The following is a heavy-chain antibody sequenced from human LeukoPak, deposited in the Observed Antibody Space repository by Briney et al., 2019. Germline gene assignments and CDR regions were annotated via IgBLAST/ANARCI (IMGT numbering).Heavy chain of an antibody. J-gene: IGHJ3*02. CDR3: ASDWGLSQLEYCSNTNCYMGAFDI. CDR2: INPNSGGT. CDR1: GYTFTGYY. V-gene: IGHV1-2*02. Sequence: ASVKVSCKASGYTFTGYYMHWVRQAPGQALEGMGLINPNSGGTNYAQKFQGRVTMTRDTSISTAYMALSRLRSDDTAVYYCASDWGLSQLEYCSNTNCYMGAFDIWGQGTMVTVSS. D-gene: IGHD2-2*02.